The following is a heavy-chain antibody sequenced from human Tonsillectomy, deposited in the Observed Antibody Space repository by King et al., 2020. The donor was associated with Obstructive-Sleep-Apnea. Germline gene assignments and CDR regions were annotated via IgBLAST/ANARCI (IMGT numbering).Heavy chain of an antibody. CDR1: GGSFSGYY. CDR2: INHSGST. Sequence: VQLQQWGAGLLKPSETLSLTCAVYGGSFSGYYWSWIRQPPGKGLEWIGEINHSGSTNSNPSLKSRVTISVDTSKNQFSLKLSSVTAADTAVYYCARVDQFYLDYWGQGTLVTVSS. J-gene: IGHJ4*02. V-gene: IGHV4-34*01. CDR3: ARVDQFYLDY.